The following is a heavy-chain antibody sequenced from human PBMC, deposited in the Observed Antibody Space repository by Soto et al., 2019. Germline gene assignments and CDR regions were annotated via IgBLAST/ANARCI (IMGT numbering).Heavy chain of an antibody. CDR2: ISYDGSNK. V-gene: IGHV3-30-3*01. J-gene: IGHJ4*02. CDR1: GFTFSSYA. Sequence: QVQLVESGGGVVQPGRSLRLSCAASGFTFSSYAMHWVRQAPGKGLEWVAVISYDGSNKYYADSVKGRFTISRDNSKNTLYLQMNSLRAEDTAVYYCAREGAGSSWLLNHFDYWGQGTLVTVSS. CDR3: AREGAGSSWLLNHFDY. D-gene: IGHD6-13*01.